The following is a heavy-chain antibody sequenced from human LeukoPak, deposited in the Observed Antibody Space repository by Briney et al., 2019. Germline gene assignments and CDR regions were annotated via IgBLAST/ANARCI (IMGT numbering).Heavy chain of an antibody. CDR1: GGTFSSYA. CDR2: IIPIFGTA. J-gene: IGHJ5*02. CDR3: ARAGDYDFWSGQNWFDP. Sequence: GASVKVSCKASGGTFSSYATSWVRQAPGQGLEWMGGIIPIFGTANYAQKFQGRVTITADESTSTAYMELSSLRSEDTAVYYCARAGDYDFWSGQNWFDPWGQGALVTVSS. V-gene: IGHV1-69*13. D-gene: IGHD3-3*01.